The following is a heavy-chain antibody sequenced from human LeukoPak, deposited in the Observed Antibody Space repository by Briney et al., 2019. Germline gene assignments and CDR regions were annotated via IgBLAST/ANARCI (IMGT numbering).Heavy chain of an antibody. CDR1: GFTFSSYG. CDR2: ISYDGSNK. CDR3: AKDPNDDFWSAYSKGWFDP. Sequence: GGSLRLSCAASGFTFSSYGMHWVRQAPGKGLEWVAVISYDGSNKYYADSVKGRFTISRDNPKKTLYLQINSLRADDTAVYYCAKDPNDDFWSAYSKGWFDPWGQGTLVTVSS. V-gene: IGHV3-30*18. J-gene: IGHJ5*02. D-gene: IGHD3-3*01.